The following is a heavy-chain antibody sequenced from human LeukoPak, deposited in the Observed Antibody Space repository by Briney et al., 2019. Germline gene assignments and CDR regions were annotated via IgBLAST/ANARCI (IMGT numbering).Heavy chain of an antibody. CDR3: ARQDTSWSGYYTGYYYYYMDV. J-gene: IGHJ6*03. CDR2: IYYSGST. D-gene: IGHD3-3*01. Sequence: SETLSLTCTVSGGSISSSSYYWGWIRQPPGKGLEWIGSIYYSGSTYYNPSLKSRVTISVDTSKNQFSLRLSSVTAADTAVYYCARQDTSWSGYYTGYYYYYMDVWGKGTTVTVSS. CDR1: GGSISSSSYY. V-gene: IGHV4-39*01.